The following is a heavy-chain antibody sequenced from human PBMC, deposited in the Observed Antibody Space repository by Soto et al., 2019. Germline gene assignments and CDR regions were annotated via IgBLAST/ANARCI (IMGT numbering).Heavy chain of an antibody. V-gene: IGHV3-23*01. Sequence: EVQLLESGGGRIQPGGSLRLSCAASGFTFSSYAMNWVRQVPGKGLQWVSGISGSGSSTYYSDSVRGRFTISRDNSRNTRYLQMSSLRVEATALYYCAKGDRNQPAVVDYWGQGTLVTVSS. D-gene: IGHD2-2*01. CDR1: GFTFSSYA. J-gene: IGHJ4*02. CDR3: AKGDRNQPAVVDY. CDR2: ISGSGSST.